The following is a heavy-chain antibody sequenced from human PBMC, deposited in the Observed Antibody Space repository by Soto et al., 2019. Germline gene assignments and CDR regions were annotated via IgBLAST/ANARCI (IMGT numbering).Heavy chain of an antibody. CDR3: AKGDFWSGYYGNWFDP. CDR1: GFTISRYA. V-gene: IGHV3-23*01. Sequence: EVQPLESGGALVQPGGSLRLSCAASGFTISRYAMSWVRQAPGKGLEWVSAISGSGGITYYAASVNARFTISRDNSMTTLYLQVNGLRVDDTAVDYCAKGDFWSGYYGNWFDPWGQGTLVTVSS. CDR2: ISGSGGIT. D-gene: IGHD3-3*01. J-gene: IGHJ5*02.